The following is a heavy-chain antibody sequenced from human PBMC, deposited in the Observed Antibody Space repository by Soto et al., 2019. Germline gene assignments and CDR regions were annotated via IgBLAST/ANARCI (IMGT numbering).Heavy chain of an antibody. CDR1: GGSISSSNW. CDR3: XXXXXXXXXXXXXXXXGMDV. V-gene: IGHV4-4*02. J-gene: IGHJ6*02. CDR2: IYHSGST. Sequence: QVQLQESGPGLVKPSGTLSRTCAVSGGSISSSNWWSWVRQPPGKGLEWIGEIYHSGSTNYNPSLQSXITXSXXXXXXXXXXXXXXXXXXXXXXXXXXXXXXXXXXXXXXXXXGMDVWGQGTTVTVSS.